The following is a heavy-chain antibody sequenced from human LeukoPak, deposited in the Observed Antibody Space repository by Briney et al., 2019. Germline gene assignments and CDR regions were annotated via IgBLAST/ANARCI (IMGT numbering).Heavy chain of an antibody. Sequence: GGSLILSCAASGFTFSDYYMTWIRQAPGRGLEWISYINGSSSDTKHADSVKGRFTVSRDNAKNSVYLLMNSLRAEDTAVYYCARRGTTYCTVDSCHPNWFDPWGQGTLVTVSS. CDR1: GFTFSDYY. J-gene: IGHJ5*02. CDR3: ARRGTTYCTVDSCHPNWFDP. CDR2: INGSSSDT. D-gene: IGHD2-15*01. V-gene: IGHV3-11*03.